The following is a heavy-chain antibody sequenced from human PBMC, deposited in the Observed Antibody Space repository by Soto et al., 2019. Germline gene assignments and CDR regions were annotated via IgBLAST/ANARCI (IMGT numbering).Heavy chain of an antibody. D-gene: IGHD2-2*01. V-gene: IGHV1-2*04. CDR2: INPDTGGT. J-gene: IGHJ4*01. CDR1: GYTFTGYY. CDR3: APAAAIEPCTSHSRSLVC. Sequence: GASVKVSCKTSGYTFTGYYLHWMRQAPGKGLEWMGWINPDTGGTDLTQKFQGWVTMTRDTSISTAYMELSNVKPDDTAVYYCAPAAAIEPCTSHSRSLVCWG.